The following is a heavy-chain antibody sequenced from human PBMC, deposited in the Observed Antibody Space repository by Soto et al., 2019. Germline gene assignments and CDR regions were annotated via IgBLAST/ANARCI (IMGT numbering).Heavy chain of an antibody. CDR2: INHSGST. CDR3: ARGRGNFWSGYRWLLDYFDY. D-gene: IGHD3-3*01. CDR1: GGSFSGYY. V-gene: IGHV4-34*01. Sequence: SETLSLTCAVYGGSFSGYYWSWIRQPPGKGLEWIGEINHSGSTNYNPSLKSRVTISVDTSKNQFSLKLSSVTAADTAVYYCARGRGNFWSGYRWLLDYFDYWGQGTLVTVSS. J-gene: IGHJ4*02.